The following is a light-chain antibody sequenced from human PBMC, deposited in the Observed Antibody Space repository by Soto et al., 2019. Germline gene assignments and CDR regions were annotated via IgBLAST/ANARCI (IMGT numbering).Light chain of an antibody. CDR1: QSVRSN. V-gene: IGKV3-15*01. J-gene: IGKJ4*01. Sequence: EIVMTQSPATLSMSPGEGATLSCRASQSVRSNLAWYHQKPGQAPRLLIFGASTRATDIPARFSGSGSGTEFTLTISSLQSEDFAVYYCQQYNNWPPLTFGGGTKVDIK. CDR2: GAS. CDR3: QQYNNWPPLT.